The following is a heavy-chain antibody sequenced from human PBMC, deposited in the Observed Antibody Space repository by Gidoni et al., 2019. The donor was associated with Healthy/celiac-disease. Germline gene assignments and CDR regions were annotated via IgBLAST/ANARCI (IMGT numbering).Heavy chain of an antibody. V-gene: IGHV1-2*02. CDR3: ARDPVAYCGGDCWFDP. Sequence: QVQLVQSGAEVKKPGASVKVSCKASGYTFTGYYMHWVRQAPGQGLEWMGWINPNSGGTNYAQKFQGRVTMTRDTSISTAYMELSRLRSDDTAVYYCARDPVAYCGGDCWFDPWGQGTLVTVSS. D-gene: IGHD2-21*02. CDR1: GYTFTGYY. CDR2: INPNSGGT. J-gene: IGHJ5*02.